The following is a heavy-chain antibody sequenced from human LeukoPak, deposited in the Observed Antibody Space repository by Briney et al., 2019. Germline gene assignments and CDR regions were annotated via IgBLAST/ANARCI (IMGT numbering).Heavy chain of an antibody. CDR3: AKDMADYYDSSGYFDY. D-gene: IGHD3-22*01. Sequence: PGGSLRLSCAASGFTFSSYAMSWVRQAPGKGLEWVSAISGSGGSTYYADSVKGQFTISRDNSKNTLYLQMNSLRAEDTAVYYCAKDMADYYDSSGYFDYWGQGTLVTVSS. J-gene: IGHJ4*02. CDR1: GFTFSSYA. CDR2: ISGSGGST. V-gene: IGHV3-23*01.